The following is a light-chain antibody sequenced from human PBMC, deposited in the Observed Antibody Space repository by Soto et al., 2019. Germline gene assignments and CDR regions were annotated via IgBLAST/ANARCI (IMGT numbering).Light chain of an antibody. V-gene: IGKV3-20*01. CDR1: QSVSSSY. J-gene: IGKJ4*01. CDR3: QQYGSSPGLT. CDR2: GAS. Sequence: EIVFTQSPGTLSLSPGERATLSCRASQSVSSSYLAWYQQKPGQAPKLLIDGASSRATGIPDRFSGSGSGTDFTLPISRLEPEDFAVYYCQQYGSSPGLTFGGGTKVEIK.